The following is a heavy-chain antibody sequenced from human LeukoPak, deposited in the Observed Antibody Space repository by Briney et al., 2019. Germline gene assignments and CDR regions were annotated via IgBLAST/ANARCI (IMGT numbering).Heavy chain of an antibody. CDR1: GYSISSGYY. Sequence: SETLSLTCAVSGYSISSGYYWGWIRQPPGKGLEWIGSIYHSGSTYYNPSLKSRVTISVDTSKNQFSLKLSSVTAADTAVYYCAREGRRWAMIDDRDYWGQGTLSPSPQ. J-gene: IGHJ4*02. D-gene: IGHD3-22*01. V-gene: IGHV4-38-2*01. CDR3: AREGRRWAMIDDRDY. CDR2: IYHSGST.